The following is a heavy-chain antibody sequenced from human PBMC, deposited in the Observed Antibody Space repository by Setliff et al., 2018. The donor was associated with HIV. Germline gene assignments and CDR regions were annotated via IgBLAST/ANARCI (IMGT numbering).Heavy chain of an antibody. Sequence: ASVKVSCKASGYTFNNYALYWVRQAPGQGFEWMGWINTNTGSPTYAQGFTRRSVFSLDPSVRTAYLQITGLKAEDTAVYYCARGGDRMQIWSRFPFDIWRQGTMVTVSS. V-gene: IGHV7-4-1*02. CDR3: ARGGDRMQIWSRFPFDI. CDR1: GYTFNNYA. D-gene: IGHD3-10*01. CDR2: INTNTGSP. J-gene: IGHJ3*02.